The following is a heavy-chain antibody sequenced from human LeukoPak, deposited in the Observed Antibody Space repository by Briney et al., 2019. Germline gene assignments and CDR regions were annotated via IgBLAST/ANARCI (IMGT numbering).Heavy chain of an antibody. V-gene: IGHV4-61*01. CDR2: IYYSGST. Sequence: SETLSLTCTVSGGSVSSGSYYWSWIRQPPGKGLEWIGYIYYSGSTNYNPSLKSRVTISVDTSKNQFSLKLSSVTAADTAVYYCASDDYGGNGYYFDYWGQGNLVTVSS. CDR1: GGSVSSGSYY. D-gene: IGHD4-23*01. J-gene: IGHJ4*02. CDR3: ASDDYGGNGYYFDY.